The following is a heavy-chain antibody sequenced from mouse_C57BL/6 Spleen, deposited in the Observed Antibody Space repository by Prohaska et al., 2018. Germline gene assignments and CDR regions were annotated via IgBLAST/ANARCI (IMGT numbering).Heavy chain of an antibody. J-gene: IGHJ1*03. CDR1: GFTFSSYA. Sequence: EVQLVESGGGLVKPGGSLKLSCAASGFTFSSYAMSWVRQTPEKRLEWVATISDGGSYTYYPDNVKGRFTISRDNAKNNLYLQMSHLKSEDTAMYYCARAPITTAYWYFDVWGTGTTVTVSS. V-gene: IGHV5-4*01. D-gene: IGHD1-2*01. CDR3: ARAPITTAYWYFDV. CDR2: ISDGGSYT.